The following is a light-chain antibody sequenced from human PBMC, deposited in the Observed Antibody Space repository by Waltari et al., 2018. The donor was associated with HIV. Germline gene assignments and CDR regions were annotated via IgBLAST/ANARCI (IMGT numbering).Light chain of an antibody. V-gene: IGLV5-45*01. CDR2: YKSDSDK. CDR1: SRINVGTYN. Sequence: QAVLTQPTSLSASPGASASLPCTFRSRINVGTYNIHWYHQMPGSLPQYRLRYKSDSDKQQGSGVSSRFSGSKDASANAGILLISGLQSEDEADYYCMIWHSSDVVFGGGTKLTVL. CDR3: MIWHSSDVV. J-gene: IGLJ2*01.